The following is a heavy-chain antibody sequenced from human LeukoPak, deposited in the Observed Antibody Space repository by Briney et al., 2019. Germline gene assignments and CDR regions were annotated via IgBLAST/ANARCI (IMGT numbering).Heavy chain of an antibody. D-gene: IGHD3-22*01. J-gene: IGHJ4*02. V-gene: IGHV4-38-2*02. CDR2: IYHSGST. CDR1: GYSISSGYY. CDR3: ARDYYDSSLPFDY. Sequence: SETLSLTCTVSGYSISSGYYWGWIRQPPGKGLEWIGSIYHSGSTYYNPSLKSRVTISVDTSKNQFSLKLSSVTAADTAVYYCARDYYDSSLPFDYWGQGTLVTVSS.